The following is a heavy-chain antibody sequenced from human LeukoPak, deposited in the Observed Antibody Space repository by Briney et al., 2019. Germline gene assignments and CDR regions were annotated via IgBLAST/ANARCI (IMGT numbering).Heavy chain of an antibody. CDR1: GFTFSSYS. Sequence: GGSLRLSCAASGFTFSSYSMNWVRQAPGKGLEWVSSISSSSSYIYYADSAKGRFTISRDNAKNSLYLQMNSLRAEDTAVYYCARGWRGVAPNWFDPWGQGTLVTVSS. CDR3: ARGWRGVAPNWFDP. CDR2: ISSSSSYI. V-gene: IGHV3-21*01. J-gene: IGHJ5*02. D-gene: IGHD2-8*02.